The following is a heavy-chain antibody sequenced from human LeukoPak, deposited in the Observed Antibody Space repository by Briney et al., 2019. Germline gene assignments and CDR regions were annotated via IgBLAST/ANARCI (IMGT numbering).Heavy chain of an antibody. V-gene: IGHV3-30*04. D-gene: IGHD3-3*01. CDR3: ARDFFQWAFDY. CDR2: ISYNGSNK. CDR1: GFTFSSYA. J-gene: IGHJ4*02. Sequence: GRSLRLSCAASGFTFSSYAMHWVRQAPGKGLEWVAVISYNGSNKYYADSVKGRFTISRDNAKNSLYLQMNSLRAEDTAVYYCARDFFQWAFDYWGQGTLVTVSS.